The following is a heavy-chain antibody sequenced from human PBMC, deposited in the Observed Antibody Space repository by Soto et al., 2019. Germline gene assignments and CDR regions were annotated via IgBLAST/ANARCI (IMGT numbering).Heavy chain of an antibody. CDR3: ASIRGGHLYYYYYYMDV. Sequence: PGGSLRLSCAASGFTFSSYWMSWVRQAPGKGLEWVANIKQDGSEKYYVDSVKGRFTISRDNAKNSLYLQMNSLRAEDTAVYYCASIRGGHLYYYYYYMDVWGKGTTVTVSS. J-gene: IGHJ6*03. V-gene: IGHV3-7*01. CDR1: GFTFSSYW. D-gene: IGHD2-2*02. CDR2: IKQDGSEK.